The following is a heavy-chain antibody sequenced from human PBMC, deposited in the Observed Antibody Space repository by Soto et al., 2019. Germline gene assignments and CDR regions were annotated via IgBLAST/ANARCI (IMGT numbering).Heavy chain of an antibody. V-gene: IGHV3-53*01. J-gene: IGHJ3*02. CDR2: IYSGGGGST. Sequence: GSLRLSCAASGLTVSSNYMSWVRQAPGKGLEWVSVIYSGGGGSTYYADSVKGRFSISRDNSKNTLYLQLNSLRAEDTAVYYCARDEGRNAFDIWGQGTMVTVSS. CDR1: GLTVSSNY. CDR3: ARDEGRNAFDI.